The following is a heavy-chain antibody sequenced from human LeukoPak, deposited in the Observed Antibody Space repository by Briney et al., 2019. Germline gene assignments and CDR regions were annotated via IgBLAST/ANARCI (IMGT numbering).Heavy chain of an antibody. CDR2: IKQDGSEK. CDR3: ARDQLGSGWYFGAY. CDR1: GFTFSSYW. Sequence: GGSLRLSCAASGFTFSSYWMSWVRQAPGKGLEWVANIKQDGSEKYYVDSVKGRFTISRDNAKNSLYLQMNSLRAEDTAVYYCARDQLGSGWYFGAYWGQGTLVTVSS. V-gene: IGHV3-7*01. J-gene: IGHJ4*02. D-gene: IGHD6-19*01.